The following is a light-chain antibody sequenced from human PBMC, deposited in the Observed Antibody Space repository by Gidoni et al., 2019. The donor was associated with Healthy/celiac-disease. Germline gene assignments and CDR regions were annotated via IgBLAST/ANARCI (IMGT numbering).Light chain of an antibody. CDR1: QDISNY. Sequence: DIQMTQSPSSLSASVGDRVTITCQASQDISNYLNLYQQKPGKAPKLLIYDASNLETGVPSSFSGSGSGTDFTFTISSLQPENIATYYCQQYDNLPLTFGGGTKVENK. J-gene: IGKJ4*01. CDR3: QQYDNLPLT. V-gene: IGKV1-33*01. CDR2: DAS.